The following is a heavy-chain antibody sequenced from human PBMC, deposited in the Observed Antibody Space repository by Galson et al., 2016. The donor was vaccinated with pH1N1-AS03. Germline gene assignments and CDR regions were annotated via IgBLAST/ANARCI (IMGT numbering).Heavy chain of an antibody. D-gene: IGHD5-12*01. J-gene: IGHJ4*02. CDR1: GFSLGTTSVG. V-gene: IGHV2-5*02. Sequence: PALVKPTQTLTLTCSFSGFSLGTTSVGLAWIRQPPGEALEWLALVHWDGVDRLSPSLRGRLPITKDTSKNLVVLTMTNMGPADTGTYFCTKTSGYDFDFWGQGAPVTVS. CDR3: TKTSGYDFDF. CDR2: VHWDGVD.